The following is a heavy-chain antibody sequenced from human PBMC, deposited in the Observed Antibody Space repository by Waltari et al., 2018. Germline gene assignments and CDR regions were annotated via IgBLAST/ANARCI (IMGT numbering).Heavy chain of an antibody. CDR1: SVSINSGS. D-gene: IGHD6-13*01. CDR3: ARARCSTSSCLFVSGFDP. J-gene: IGHJ5*02. V-gene: IGHV4-59*04. CDR2: ISYSGST. Sequence: QLHLQESGPGLVEPSGTLYPPCSVSSVSINSGSRRGIRQPPGKGLEWLGNISYSGSTYYSPSLDSRIAISVDTSRNQFFLSLTSVTAADTAVYYCARARCSTSSCLFVSGFDPWGQGILVTVSS.